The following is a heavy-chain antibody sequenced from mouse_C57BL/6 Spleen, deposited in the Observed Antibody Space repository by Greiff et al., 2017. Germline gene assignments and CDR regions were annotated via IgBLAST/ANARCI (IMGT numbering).Heavy chain of an antibody. CDR3: GRGTPYYAMEG. J-gene: IGHJ4*01. D-gene: IGHD2-14*01. Sequence: EVQGVESGGGLVKPGGSLKLSCAASGFTFSDYGMHWVRQAPEKGLEWVAYISSGSSTIYYADTVKGRLTISRDNAKNTLFLQMTSLRSEDTAMYYCGRGTPYYAMEGWGQGTSVTVSS. CDR2: ISSGSSTI. CDR1: GFTFSDYG. V-gene: IGHV5-17*01.